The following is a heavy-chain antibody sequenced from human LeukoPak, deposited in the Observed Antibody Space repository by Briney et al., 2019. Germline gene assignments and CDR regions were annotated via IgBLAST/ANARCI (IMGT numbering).Heavy chain of an antibody. CDR2: IYYSGST. Sequence: SETLSLTCTVSGGSISSSSYYWGWIRQPPGKGLEWIGSIYYSGSTYYNPSLKSRVTISVDTSKNQFSLKLSSVTAADTAVYYCVGGAGLRFLESLLSYWGRGTLVTVSS. J-gene: IGHJ4*02. CDR3: VGGAGLRFLESLLSY. CDR1: GGSISSSSYY. D-gene: IGHD3-3*01. V-gene: IGHV4-39*01.